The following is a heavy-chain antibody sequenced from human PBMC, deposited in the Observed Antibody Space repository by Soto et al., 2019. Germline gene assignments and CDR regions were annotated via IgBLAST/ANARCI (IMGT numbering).Heavy chain of an antibody. J-gene: IGHJ4*02. CDR1: GFTFSNSP. V-gene: IGHV3-30-3*01. CDR3: AREEYSTHYFDF. D-gene: IGHD5-18*01. Sequence: GGSLRLSCVASGFTFSNSPIHWVRQAPGKGLEWVSVMSYDGGRQYYADSVKGRFTISRDSSKSTLYLQMNSVRVDDTAMYYCAREEYSTHYFDFWGQGTLVTVSS. CDR2: MSYDGGRQ.